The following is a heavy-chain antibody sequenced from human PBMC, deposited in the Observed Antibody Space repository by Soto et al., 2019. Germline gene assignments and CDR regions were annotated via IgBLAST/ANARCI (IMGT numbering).Heavy chain of an antibody. CDR2: ISYDGSDK. CDR3: AKDRETAMSDY. D-gene: IGHD2-21*02. J-gene: IGHJ4*02. CDR1: GFTFSSYG. Sequence: QSGGSLRLSCAASGFTFSSYGMHWVRQAPGKGLEWVAVISYDGSDKYYADSVKGRFTISRDNSKNTLYLQMNSLRAEDTAVYYCAKDRETAMSDYWGQGTLVTVSS. V-gene: IGHV3-30*18.